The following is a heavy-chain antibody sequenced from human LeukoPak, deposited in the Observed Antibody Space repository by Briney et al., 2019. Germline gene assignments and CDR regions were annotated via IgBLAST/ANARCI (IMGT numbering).Heavy chain of an antibody. V-gene: IGHV4-61*02. Sequence: SETLSLTCTVPGGSISSGSYYWSWIRQPAGKGLEWIGRIYTSGSTNYNPSLKSRVTISVDTSKNQFSLKLSSVTAADTAVYYCARDLRGTLDYWGEGTVVAVSS. D-gene: IGHD3-10*01. J-gene: IGHJ4*02. CDR1: GGSISSGSYY. CDR2: IYTSGST. CDR3: ARDLRGTLDY.